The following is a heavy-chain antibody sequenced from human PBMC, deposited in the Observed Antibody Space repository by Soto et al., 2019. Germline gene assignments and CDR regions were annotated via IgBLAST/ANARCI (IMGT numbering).Heavy chain of an antibody. Sequence: GESLKISCTASGYSFTTYWIAWVRQMPGKGLEWMGIIYPRDSATTYSPSLQGQVTISADKSITTAYLQWSSLKASDTAIYFCARTGYSGYNDAFDLWGQGTMVTVSS. V-gene: IGHV5-51*01. D-gene: IGHD5-12*01. J-gene: IGHJ3*01. CDR2: IYPRDSAT. CDR3: ARTGYSGYNDAFDL. CDR1: GYSFTTYW.